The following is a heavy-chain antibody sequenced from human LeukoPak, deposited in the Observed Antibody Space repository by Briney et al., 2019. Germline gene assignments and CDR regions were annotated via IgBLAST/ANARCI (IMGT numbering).Heavy chain of an antibody. CDR1: GFTFSDYY. D-gene: IGHD1-7*01. CDR2: VSSSGSTI. CDR3: AREKGMGTTYFDY. J-gene: IGHJ4*02. V-gene: IGHV3-11*01. Sequence: SGGSLRLSRAASGFTFSDYYMSWIRQGRGKGLEWVSYVSSSGSTINYADSVKGRFTISRDNAKNSLYLQMNSLRAEDTAVYYCAREKGMGTTYFDYWGQGTLVTVSS.